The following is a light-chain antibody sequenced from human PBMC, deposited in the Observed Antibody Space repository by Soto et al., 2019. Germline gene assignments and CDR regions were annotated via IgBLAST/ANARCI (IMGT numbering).Light chain of an antibody. J-gene: IGKJ2*01. CDR1: QSIATY. Sequence: DIQMTQSPSSLSASIGDRVTITCRASQSIATYLYWYQHKPGKAPKLLIYAASSLQSGVPSRFSGSDSGTYFTLTINSLLPEDSATYSCQQSYRPPYTFGQGTKLEIK. V-gene: IGKV1-39*01. CDR2: AAS. CDR3: QQSYRPPYT.